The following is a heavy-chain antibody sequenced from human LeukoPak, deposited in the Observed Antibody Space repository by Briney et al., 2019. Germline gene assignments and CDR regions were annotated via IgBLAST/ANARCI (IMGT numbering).Heavy chain of an antibody. CDR1: GFTFSSYT. CDR2: ISSSSYM. D-gene: IGHD6-13*01. Sequence: GGSLRLSCAASGFTFSSYTMNWVRQAPGKGLEWVSCISSSSYMYYADSVKGRFTISRDNARNSLYLQMNSLRAEDTAVYYCARAIAAAGSYWGQGTLVTVSS. V-gene: IGHV3-21*01. J-gene: IGHJ4*02. CDR3: ARAIAAAGSY.